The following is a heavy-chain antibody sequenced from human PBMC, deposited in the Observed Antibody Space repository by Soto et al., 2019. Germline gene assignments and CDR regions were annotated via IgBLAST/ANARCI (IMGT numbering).Heavy chain of an antibody. CDR1: GFTFSSYG. Sequence: QVQLVESGGGVVQPGRSLRLSCFASGFTFSSYGMHWVRQAPGKGLEWVALTWYDGSKAYYAEPVKGRFTISRDNSKKAXXLQVNCLRAEDTAVYYCARYCGGGSCYPTYYGLDVWGQGTTVTVSS. D-gene: IGHD2-15*01. J-gene: IGHJ6*02. V-gene: IGHV3-33*01. CDR2: TWYDGSKA. CDR3: ARYCGGGSCYPTYYGLDV.